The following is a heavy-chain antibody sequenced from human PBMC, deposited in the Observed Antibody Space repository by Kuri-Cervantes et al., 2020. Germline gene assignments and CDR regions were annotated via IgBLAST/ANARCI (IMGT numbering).Heavy chain of an antibody. D-gene: IGHD6-13*01. CDR1: GYSLRTSSVG. V-gene: IGHV2-5*02. CDR3: AHAIRQQLVSYTYYYCMDV. J-gene: IGHJ6*02. CDR2: IYWDDDK. Sequence: SGPTLVKPTQTLSFTCTFSGYSLRTSSVGVGWIRQPPAKDLEWLALIYWDDDKRYSPSLKSRLTITMDTTINQVVLKMNNMEPVDTATYYCAHAIRQQLVSYTYYYCMDVWGQGTTVTVSS.